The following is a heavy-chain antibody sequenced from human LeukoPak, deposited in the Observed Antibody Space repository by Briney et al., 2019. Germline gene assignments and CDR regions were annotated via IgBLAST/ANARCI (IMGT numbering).Heavy chain of an antibody. CDR3: ARDIPAPGICFDY. Sequence: GGSLRLSCAASGFTFTNYWMNWLRQAPGKGLEWVANIKQDGGAKNYVDSVKGRFTISRDNAKNSLYLQMNNLRVEDTAVYYCARDIPAPGICFDYWGQGTLVTVSS. V-gene: IGHV3-7*01. D-gene: IGHD6-13*01. CDR1: GFTFTNYW. CDR2: IKQDGGAK. J-gene: IGHJ4*02.